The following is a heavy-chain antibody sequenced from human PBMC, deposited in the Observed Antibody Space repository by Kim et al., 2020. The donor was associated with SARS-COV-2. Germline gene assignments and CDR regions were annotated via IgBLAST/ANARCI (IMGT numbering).Heavy chain of an antibody. CDR1: GYIFTSDA. CDR2: INAANGVT. J-gene: IGHJ4*02. CDR3: SKGSRAPKPPIGD. D-gene: IGHD3-3*01. V-gene: IGHV1-3*01. Sequence: ASVKVSCKASGYIFTSDAIHWVRQAPGQSLEWVGWINAANGVTKYSQKFQGRVTITRETSATTAYMELTSLTSEDTAVYYCSKGSRAPKPPIGDWGQGTLVTVSS.